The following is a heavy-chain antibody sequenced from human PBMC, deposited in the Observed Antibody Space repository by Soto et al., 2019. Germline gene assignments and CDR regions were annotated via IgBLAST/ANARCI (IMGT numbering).Heavy chain of an antibody. J-gene: IGHJ4*02. D-gene: IGHD3-10*01. V-gene: IGHV4-4*07. Sequence: PSEPLPLTSTVSGGSISSYYWSWIRQPAGKGLEWIGRIYTSGSTNYNPSLKSRVTMSVDTSKNQFSLKLSSVTTADTAVYYCARSRGGFVIEYYFDYWGQGTLVTVSS. CDR1: GGSISSYY. CDR2: IYTSGST. CDR3: ARSRGGFVIEYYFDY.